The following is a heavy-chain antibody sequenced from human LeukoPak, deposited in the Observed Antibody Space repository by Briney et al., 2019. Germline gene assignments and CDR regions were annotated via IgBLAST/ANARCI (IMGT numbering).Heavy chain of an antibody. CDR3: ASDCSGGSCYSDC. V-gene: IGHV4-34*01. Sequence: SETLSLTCAVYGGSFSGYYWSWIRQPPGKGLEWIGEINHSGSTNYNPSLKSRVTISVDTSKNQFSLKLSSVTAADTAVYYCASDCSGGSCYSDCWGQGTLVTVSS. D-gene: IGHD2-15*01. J-gene: IGHJ4*02. CDR1: GGSFSGYY. CDR2: INHSGST.